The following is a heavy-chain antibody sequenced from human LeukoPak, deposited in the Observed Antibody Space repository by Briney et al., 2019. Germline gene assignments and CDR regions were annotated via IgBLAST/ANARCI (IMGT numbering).Heavy chain of an antibody. CDR2: ISYDGSNK. CDR1: GCSFSNYG. V-gene: IGHV3-30*18. CDR3: AKSPSGAGDIFDF. D-gene: IGHD2-15*01. J-gene: IGHJ4*02. Sequence: GGSLRLSCAASGCSFSNYGMHWVRQAPGKGMEWVAFISYDGSNKYYAVSVKGRFTISRDNSKNTVYLQVKSLRAEDTAVYYCAKSPSGAGDIFDFWGQGTLVTVSS.